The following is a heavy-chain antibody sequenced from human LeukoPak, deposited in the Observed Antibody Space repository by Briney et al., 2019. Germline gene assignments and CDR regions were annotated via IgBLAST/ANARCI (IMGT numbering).Heavy chain of an antibody. CDR1: GFTFSSYG. J-gene: IGHJ4*02. D-gene: IGHD3-10*01. CDR3: ARDRVRGGGTYYFDY. Sequence: PGGSLRLSCAASGFTFSSYGMHWARQAPGKGLEWVSYISSSSSTFYYADSVKGRFTISRDNAKNSLYLQMNSLRDEDTAVYYCARDRVRGGGTYYFDYWGQGTLVTVSS. CDR2: ISSSSSTF. V-gene: IGHV3-48*02.